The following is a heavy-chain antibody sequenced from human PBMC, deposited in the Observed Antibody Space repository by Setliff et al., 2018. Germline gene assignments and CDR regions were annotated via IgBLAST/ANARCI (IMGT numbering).Heavy chain of an antibody. D-gene: IGHD3-10*01. Sequence: GESLRLSCAASGFTFSNYAMSWVRQAPGKGLEWVSVIYSDGSSTYYGDSVKGRFTISRDNSQNTLYLQMNSLRAEDTAVYYCAKDRPQGVNGRSLDYWGRGALVTVSS. CDR2: IYSDGSST. V-gene: IGHV3-23*03. CDR1: GFTFSNYA. CDR3: AKDRPQGVNGRSLDY. J-gene: IGHJ4*02.